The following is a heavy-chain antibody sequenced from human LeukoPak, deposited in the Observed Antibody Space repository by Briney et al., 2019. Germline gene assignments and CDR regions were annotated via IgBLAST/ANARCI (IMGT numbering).Heavy chain of an antibody. CDR1: GFTFSSYV. D-gene: IGHD2-21*02. Sequence: GGSLRLSCAASGFTFSSYVMSWIRQAPGKGLEWVSYINHNAETIYYADSVKGRFTISRDNAKNVLYLQMNRLQDGDTAVYFCARDSDWAFDNWGQGTLVTVSS. CDR3: ARDSDWAFDN. J-gene: IGHJ4*02. CDR2: INHNAETI. V-gene: IGHV3-48*02.